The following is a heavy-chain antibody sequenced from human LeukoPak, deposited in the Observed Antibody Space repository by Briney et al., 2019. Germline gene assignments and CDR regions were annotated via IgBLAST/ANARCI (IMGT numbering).Heavy chain of an antibody. V-gene: IGHV3-21*06. CDR1: GFTLNSYA. Sequence: TGGSLRLSCAASGFTLNSYAMNWVRQAPGKGLEWLSYINGRGTYIDYAESLKGRITISRDNAQNSLYLQMNSLRVEDTAVYYCARSGREATEIDYWGQGTLVTVSS. CDR2: INGRGTYI. J-gene: IGHJ4*02. CDR3: ARSGREATEIDY. D-gene: IGHD1-1*01.